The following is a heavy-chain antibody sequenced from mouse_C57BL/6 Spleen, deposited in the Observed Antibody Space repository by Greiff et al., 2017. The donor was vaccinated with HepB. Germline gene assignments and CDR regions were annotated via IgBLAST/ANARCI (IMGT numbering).Heavy chain of an antibody. D-gene: IGHD1-1*01. Sequence: VQLQQSGAELVRPGASVKLSCTASGYTFTDYYINWVKQRPGQGLEWIARIYPGSGNTYYNEKFKGKATLTAEKSDSTAYLQLSNLTSEDSAVYFCARGGYYGSRYVDYWGQGTTLTVSS. V-gene: IGHV1-76*01. CDR2: IYPGSGNT. J-gene: IGHJ2*01. CDR1: GYTFTDYY. CDR3: ARGGYYGSRYVDY.